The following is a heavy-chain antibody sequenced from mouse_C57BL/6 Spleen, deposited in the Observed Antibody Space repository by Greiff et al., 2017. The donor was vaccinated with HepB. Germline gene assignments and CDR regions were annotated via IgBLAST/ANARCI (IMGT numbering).Heavy chain of an antibody. CDR3: ARTYYGNYPWFAY. V-gene: IGHV1-61*01. CDR2: INPSDSDT. Sequence: QVQLQQPGAELVRPGSSVKLSCKASGYTFTSYWMDWVKQRPGQGLEWIGNINPSDSDTHYNQKFKDKATLTVDKSSSTAYMQLSSLTAEDSAVYYCARTYYGNYPWFAYWGQGTLVTVSA. J-gene: IGHJ3*01. CDR1: GYTFTSYW. D-gene: IGHD2-10*01.